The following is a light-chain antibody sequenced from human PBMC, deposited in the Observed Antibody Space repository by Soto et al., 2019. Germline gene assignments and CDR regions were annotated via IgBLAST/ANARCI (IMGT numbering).Light chain of an antibody. CDR3: QQSYSSPRT. J-gene: IGKJ1*01. Sequence: DIQMTQSPSSLSASVGDRVTIACRASQSISSDLNWYQQKPGKAPKLLIYAASSLQSGVPSRFSGSGSRTHFTLTVSSLQPEDFATYYCQQSYSSPRTFGQGTKVEIK. V-gene: IGKV1-39*01. CDR1: QSISSD. CDR2: AAS.